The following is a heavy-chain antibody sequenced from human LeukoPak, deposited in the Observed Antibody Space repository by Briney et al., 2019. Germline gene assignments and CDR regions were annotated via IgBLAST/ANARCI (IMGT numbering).Heavy chain of an antibody. CDR3: AKKVAASGTPFFDY. V-gene: IGHV3-53*01. Sequence: PGGSLRLSCAASGFTVSSNYMSWVRQAPGKGLEWVSAISNSGGTYYADSVKGRFTISRDNSKNTLYLQMSSLRVEDTAVYYCAKKVAASGTPFFDYWGQGTLVTVSA. CDR1: GFTVSSNY. CDR2: ISNSGGT. D-gene: IGHD6-13*01. J-gene: IGHJ4*02.